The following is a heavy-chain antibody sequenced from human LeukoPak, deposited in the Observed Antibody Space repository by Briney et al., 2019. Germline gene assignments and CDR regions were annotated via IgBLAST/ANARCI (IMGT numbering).Heavy chain of an antibody. CDR2: IDSSGTI. CDR1: GFTFSDYF. Sequence: GGSLRLSCAASGFTFSDYFMSWIRQGPGKGLEWVSHIDSSGTIYYADSVKGRATISRDNAKNSLYLQMNSLRAEDTAVYYCARPAYCGGNCYYFPDYWGQGTLVTVSS. D-gene: IGHD2-21*02. J-gene: IGHJ4*02. CDR3: ARPAYCGGNCYYFPDY. V-gene: IGHV3-11*04.